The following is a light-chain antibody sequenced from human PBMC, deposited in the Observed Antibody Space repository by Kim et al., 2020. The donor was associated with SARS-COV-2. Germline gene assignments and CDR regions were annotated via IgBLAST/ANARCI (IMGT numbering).Light chain of an antibody. Sequence: LSPGERATLSCTASQSIGTDLAWYQHKPGQAPRLLIYHAFTRATGIPARISGSGSGTEFTLTISSLQSEDFAVYYCQQYNDWPLTYGGRTKVDIK. CDR3: QQYNDWPLT. CDR1: QSIGTD. J-gene: IGKJ4*01. V-gene: IGKV3D-15*01. CDR2: HAF.